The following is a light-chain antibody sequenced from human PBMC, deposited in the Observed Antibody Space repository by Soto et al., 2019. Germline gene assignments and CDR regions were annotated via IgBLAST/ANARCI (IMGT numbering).Light chain of an antibody. CDR3: KQTYRTHT. V-gene: IGKV1-39*01. J-gene: IGKJ4*01. CDR2: AAS. CDR1: QTINIF. Sequence: DIQVTQSPSSLSASVGDRVTITCRASQTINIFLNWYQQKLGKAPKLLIYAASRLQSGVPSRFSGSGSGTDFTLTISSFQPEDSATYYCKQTYRTHTFGGGTNVEI.